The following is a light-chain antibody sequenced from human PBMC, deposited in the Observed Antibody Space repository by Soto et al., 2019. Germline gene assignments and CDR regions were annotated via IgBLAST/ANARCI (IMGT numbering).Light chain of an antibody. CDR3: QQRSNWPPIT. CDR1: QSVSSN. V-gene: IGKV3-15*01. J-gene: IGKJ5*01. Sequence: ERVMTQSPATLSFSPWERSTLSFRASQSVSSNLAWYQQKPGQAHRLLIYGASTRATGIPVRFSGSGSGTEFTLTIRSLEPEDFAVYYCQQRSNWPPITFGQGTRLEIK. CDR2: GAS.